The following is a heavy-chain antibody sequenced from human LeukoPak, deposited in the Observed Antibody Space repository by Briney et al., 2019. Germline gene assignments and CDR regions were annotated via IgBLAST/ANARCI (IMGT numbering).Heavy chain of an antibody. D-gene: IGHD6-13*01. CDR1: GYSFTSYW. J-gene: IGHJ4*02. CDR3: ARFSSAFDI. Sequence: GEPLKISCKRSGYSFTSYWIGWVRQMPGKGLEWMGIIYPGDSDTRYSPSFQVQVTISADKPISTAYLQWSSLEASDTGMYYCARFSSAFDIWGQGTLVTVSS. V-gene: IGHV5-51*04. CDR2: IYPGDSDT.